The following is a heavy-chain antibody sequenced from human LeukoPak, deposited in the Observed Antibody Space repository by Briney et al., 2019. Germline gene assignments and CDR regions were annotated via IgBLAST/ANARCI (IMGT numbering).Heavy chain of an antibody. CDR2: ISGSGGST. V-gene: IGHV3-23*01. CDR1: GFTFSSYG. J-gene: IGHJ4*02. CDR3: ARGRQWLAFDS. D-gene: IGHD6-19*01. Sequence: GGSLRLSCAASGFTFSSYGMSWLRQAPGKGLEWVSAISGSGGSTYYADSVKGRFTISRDNAKNSLYLQMTRLRVEDTAVYYCARGRQWLAFDSWGQGTLVSVSS.